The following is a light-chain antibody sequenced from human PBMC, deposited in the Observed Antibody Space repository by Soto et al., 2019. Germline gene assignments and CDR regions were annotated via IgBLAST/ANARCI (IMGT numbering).Light chain of an antibody. CDR1: QSVDSSF. J-gene: IGKJ1*01. CDR3: QHYGYSRWT. Sequence: EIVLTQSPGTLSLSPGERATLSCRASQSVDSSFLAWYEKKSGQPPRLLIYGASRRATGIPDRFSGSGSGTDFTLTISRLEPEDFAVYYCQHYGYSRWTFGQGTKVEI. CDR2: GAS. V-gene: IGKV3-20*01.